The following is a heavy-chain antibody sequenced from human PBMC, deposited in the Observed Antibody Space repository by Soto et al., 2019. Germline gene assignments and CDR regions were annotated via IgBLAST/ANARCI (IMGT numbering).Heavy chain of an antibody. J-gene: IGHJ4*02. Sequence: GGSLRLSCAASGFTFNNYWMAWVRQAPGKGLECVANINQAGTDKYYVDSVKGRFTISRDNTKNSVYLQMNSLRGDDTAVYHCCRGSGSFDSWGQGTLVTVSS. CDR1: GFTFNNYW. CDR3: CRGSGSFDS. V-gene: IGHV3-7*01. CDR2: INQAGTDK.